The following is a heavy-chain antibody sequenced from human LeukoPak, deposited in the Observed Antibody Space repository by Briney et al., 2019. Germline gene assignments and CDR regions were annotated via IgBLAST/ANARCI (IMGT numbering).Heavy chain of an antibody. CDR3: ARRVAVRPRYYFDY. Sequence: SETLSLTCTVSGGSISDYYWTWIRQPPGKGLEWIGFVYYSGVTKYNPSLNSRVTPSLDIPKNHFTLKLTSVTAADTAVYYCARRVAVRPRYYFDYWGQGTLVTVSS. D-gene: IGHD6-6*01. CDR1: GGSISDYY. J-gene: IGHJ4*02. CDR2: VYYSGVT. V-gene: IGHV4-59*08.